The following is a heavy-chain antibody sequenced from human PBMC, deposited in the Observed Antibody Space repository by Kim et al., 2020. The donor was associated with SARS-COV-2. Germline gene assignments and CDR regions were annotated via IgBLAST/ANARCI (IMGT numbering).Heavy chain of an antibody. CDR1: GFNFNSYS. D-gene: IGHD3-10*01. CDR2: ISSSSSTV. J-gene: IGHJ6*02. V-gene: IGHV3-48*02. CDR3: ARCPLCMTMVRGMITTTLCAHCFMSA. Sequence: GGSLRLSCTVSGFNFNSYSMNWVRQAPGKGLEWVSYISSSSSTVYYAGSVRGRFTISRDNTKNSLFLQMNSLRDDDTAVYYCARCPLCMTMVRGMITTTLCAHCFMSACGQGTTGTISS.